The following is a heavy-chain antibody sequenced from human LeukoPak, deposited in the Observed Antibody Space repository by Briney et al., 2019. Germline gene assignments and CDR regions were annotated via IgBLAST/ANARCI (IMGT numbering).Heavy chain of an antibody. V-gene: IGHV4-34*01. Sequence: SETLSLTCAVYGGSFGGYYWSWIRQPPGKGLEWIGEIDHSGSTNYNPSLKSRVTMSVDTSKNQFSLKLSSVTAADTAVYYCARDDIAVAGTSDYWGQGTLVTVSS. CDR3: ARDDIAVAGTSDY. CDR2: IDHSGST. D-gene: IGHD6-19*01. CDR1: GGSFGGYY. J-gene: IGHJ4*02.